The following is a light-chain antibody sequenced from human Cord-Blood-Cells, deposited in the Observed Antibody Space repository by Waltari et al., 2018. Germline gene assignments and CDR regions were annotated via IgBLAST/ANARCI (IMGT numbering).Light chain of an antibody. CDR1: QSVSSY. V-gene: IGKV3-11*01. Sequence: LSLSPGERATLSCRASQSVSSYLAWYQQKPGQAPRLLIYDASNRATGIPARFSGSGSGTDFTLTISSLEPEDFAVYYCQQRSNWPPITFGQGTRLEIK. CDR3: QQRSNWPPIT. J-gene: IGKJ5*01. CDR2: DAS.